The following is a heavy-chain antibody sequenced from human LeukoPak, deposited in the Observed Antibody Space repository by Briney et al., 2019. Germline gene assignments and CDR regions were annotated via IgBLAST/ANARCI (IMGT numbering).Heavy chain of an antibody. CDR1: GDSFGTYG. Sequence: SVKVSCKASGDSFGTYGITWVRQAPGEGLEWMGGFNPIFGSAQYAQKFQGRVTITRDTSASTAYMELSSLRSEDTAVYYCARVRGAMVRGVLTAADYWGQGTLVTVSS. CDR3: ARVRGAMVRGVLTAADY. CDR2: FNPIFGSA. J-gene: IGHJ4*02. V-gene: IGHV1-69*05. D-gene: IGHD3-10*01.